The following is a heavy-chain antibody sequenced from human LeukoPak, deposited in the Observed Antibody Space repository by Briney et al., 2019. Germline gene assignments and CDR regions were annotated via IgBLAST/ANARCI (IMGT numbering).Heavy chain of an antibody. CDR2: IRSSSGYI. J-gene: IGHJ4*02. V-gene: IGHV3-21*01. CDR3: ARDEGYCSSTSCPFDY. Sequence: GGSLRLSCAASGFTFSSYSMNWVRQAPGKGLEWVSSIRSSSGYIYYADSVKGRFTISRDNAKNSLYIQMSTLRPEDTAVYYCARDEGYCSSTSCPFDYWGQGALVTVSS. CDR1: GFTFSSYS. D-gene: IGHD2-2*01.